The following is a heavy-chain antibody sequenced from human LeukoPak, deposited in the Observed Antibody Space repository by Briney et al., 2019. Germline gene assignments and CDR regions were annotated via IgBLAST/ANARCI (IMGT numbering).Heavy chain of an antibody. CDR2: ISGGSSTF. CDR3: ARDAFRGYHFDH. D-gene: IGHD5-12*01. V-gene: IGHV3-48*01. CDR1: EFTFSDYG. J-gene: IGHJ5*02. Sequence: PGGSLRLSCAASEFTFSDYGMNWVRQAPGKGLEWISYISGGSSTFSYADSVKGRFTISRDNAKNSLYLEMNNLRSEDTAVYYCARDAFRGYHFDHWGQGALVTVSS.